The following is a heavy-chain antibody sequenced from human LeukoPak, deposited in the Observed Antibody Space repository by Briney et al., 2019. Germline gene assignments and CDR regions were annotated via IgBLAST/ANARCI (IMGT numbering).Heavy chain of an antibody. D-gene: IGHD1-26*01. J-gene: IGHJ6*02. V-gene: IGHV4-59*01. CDR1: GGSISSYY. Sequence: PSETLSLTCTVSGGSISSYYWSWIRQPPGKGLEWIGYIYYSGSTNYNPSLKSRVTISVDTSKNQFSLKLSSVTAADTAVYYCARARFGGSSIVGYYYYGMDVWGQGTTVTVSS. CDR2: IYYSGST. CDR3: ARARFGGSSIVGYYYYGMDV.